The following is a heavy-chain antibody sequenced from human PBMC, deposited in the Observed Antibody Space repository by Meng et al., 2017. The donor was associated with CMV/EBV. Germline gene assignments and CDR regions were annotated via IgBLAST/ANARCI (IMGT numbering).Heavy chain of an antibody. Sequence: QVQLVQSGVEVKRPGAAWKFSCNASGYTLTSYGISWVRQAPGQGLEWMGWISAYNGNTNYAQKLQGRVTMTTDTSTSTAYMELRSLRSDDTAVYYCARDSAVGATTFDYWGQGTLVTVSS. J-gene: IGHJ4*02. CDR2: ISAYNGNT. CDR3: ARDSAVGATTFDY. V-gene: IGHV1-18*01. CDR1: GYTLTSYG. D-gene: IGHD1-26*01.